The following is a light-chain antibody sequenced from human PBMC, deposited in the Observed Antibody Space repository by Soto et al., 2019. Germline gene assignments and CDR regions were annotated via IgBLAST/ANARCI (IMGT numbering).Light chain of an antibody. CDR1: LRISNY. V-gene: IGKV1-39*01. CDR3: QQSHSTPLT. Sequence: DIKVIQSPSSVSASVGDRVTITCRASLRISNYLNWYQQKQGKAPKLLIYGASTLKSGVPSRFSGSGSGTDFTLTISDLQPEDSATYYCQQSHSTPLTFGGGTKLEI. J-gene: IGKJ4*01. CDR2: GAS.